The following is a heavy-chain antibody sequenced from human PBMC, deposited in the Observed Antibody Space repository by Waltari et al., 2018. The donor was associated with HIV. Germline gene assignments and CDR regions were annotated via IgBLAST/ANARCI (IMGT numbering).Heavy chain of an antibody. D-gene: IGHD6-13*01. CDR3: AILIAAAGDFDY. CDR1: GFALRHPV. V-gene: IGHV3-23*04. J-gene: IGHJ4*02. CDR2: ISGSDGNT. Sequence: VQRVESGGGLVPPGGCMTISCVASGFALRHPVMSWVRQAPGKGLEWVSTISGSDGNTYYPDSVQGRFTISRDNSKNTLFLQLNSLRAEDTAVYYCAILIAAAGDFDYWGQGTLVTVSS.